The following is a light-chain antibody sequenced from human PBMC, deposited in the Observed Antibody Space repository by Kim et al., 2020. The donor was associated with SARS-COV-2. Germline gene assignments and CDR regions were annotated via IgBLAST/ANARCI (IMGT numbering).Light chain of an antibody. V-gene: IGLV3-19*01. CDR1: SLRNYY. J-gene: IGLJ2*01. CDR3: NSRDSTTNHLV. CDR2: GKN. Sequence: ALGQTVTITCQGDSLRNYYASWYQQKPGQAPLIVIYGKNNRPSGIPDRFSGSTSGNTASLTITGAQAEDEADYYCNSRDSTTNHLVFGGGTKVTGL.